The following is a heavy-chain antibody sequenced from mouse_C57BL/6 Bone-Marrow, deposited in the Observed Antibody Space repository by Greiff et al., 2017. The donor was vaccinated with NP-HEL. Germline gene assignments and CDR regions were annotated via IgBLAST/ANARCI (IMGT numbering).Heavy chain of an antibody. CDR2: IDPSDSYT. J-gene: IGHJ2*01. CDR1: GYTFTSYW. Sequence: QVQLQQPGAELVRPGTSVKLSCKASGYTFTSYWMHWVKQRPGQGLEWIGVIDPSDSYTNYNQKFKGKATLTVDTSSSTAYMQLSSLTSEDSAVYYCARDRAYYSNYVDFDYWGQGTTLTVSS. CDR3: ARDRAYYSNYVDFDY. D-gene: IGHD2-5*01. V-gene: IGHV1-59*01.